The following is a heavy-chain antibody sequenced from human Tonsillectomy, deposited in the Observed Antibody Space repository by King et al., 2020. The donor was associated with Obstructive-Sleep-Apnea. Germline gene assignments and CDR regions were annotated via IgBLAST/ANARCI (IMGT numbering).Heavy chain of an antibody. CDR1: GFTVSSNY. CDR3: AREVVVVVAALSYYYYGMDV. J-gene: IGHJ6*02. Sequence: VQLVESGGGLVQPGGSLRLSCAASGFTVSSNYMSWVRQAPGKGLEWVSVIYIGGSTYYADSVKGRFTISRDNSKNTLDLQMNSLRAEDTAVYYCAREVVVVVAALSYYYYGMDVWGQGTTVTVSS. D-gene: IGHD2-15*01. V-gene: IGHV3-66*01. CDR2: IYIGGST.